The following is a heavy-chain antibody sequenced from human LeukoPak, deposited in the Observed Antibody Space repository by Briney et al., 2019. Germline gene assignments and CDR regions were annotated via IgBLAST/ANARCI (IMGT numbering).Heavy chain of an antibody. D-gene: IGHD5-24*01. CDR2: ISGSGGDT. V-gene: IGHV3-23*01. Sequence: GGSLRLSCATSGFTFSSYAMSWVRQAPGKGLEWVSAISGSGGDTYYADSVKGRFTISRDNSKNTLSLEVNSLRAEDTAVYFCAKAPRWASFDYWGQGTLVTVSS. CDR1: GFTFSSYA. CDR3: AKAPRWASFDY. J-gene: IGHJ4*02.